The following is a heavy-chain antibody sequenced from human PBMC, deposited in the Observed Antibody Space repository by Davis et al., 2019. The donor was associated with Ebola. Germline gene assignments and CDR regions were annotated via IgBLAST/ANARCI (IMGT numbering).Heavy chain of an antibody. CDR2: LNHSGNI. Sequence: SETLSLTCSVSGGSFSGHFWSWLRQSPGKGPEWIAELNHSGNIHYNGALEGRATISVDTSKNHFSLKLTSVTAADTAVSYCARSIIEVPAALGFWGQGTMVTIS. V-gene: IGHV4-34*01. CDR3: ARSIIEVPAALGF. D-gene: IGHD2-2*01. CDR1: GGSFSGHF. J-gene: IGHJ3*01.